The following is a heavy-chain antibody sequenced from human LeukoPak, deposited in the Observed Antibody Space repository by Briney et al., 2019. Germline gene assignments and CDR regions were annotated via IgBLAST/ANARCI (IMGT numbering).Heavy chain of an antibody. J-gene: IGHJ4*02. V-gene: IGHV4-30-2*01. Sequence: SETLSLTCAVSGGSISSGGYSWSWIRQPPGKGLEWIGYIYHSGSTYYNPSLKSRVTISVDRSKNQFSLKLSSVTAADTAVYYCARAPLGYYFDYWGQGTLVTVSS. CDR1: GGSISSGGYS. CDR3: ARAPLGYYFDY. CDR2: IYHSGST. D-gene: IGHD2-15*01.